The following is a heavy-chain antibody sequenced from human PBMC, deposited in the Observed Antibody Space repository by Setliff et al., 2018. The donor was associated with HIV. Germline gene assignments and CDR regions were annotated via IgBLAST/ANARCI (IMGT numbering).Heavy chain of an antibody. D-gene: IGHD2-2*01. J-gene: IGHJ6*03. Sequence: SETLSLTCAVSTYSISSGYYWGWIRQPPGKGLEWIANIFHSGITSYNPSLRSRVTISVDTSRNQFSLKLTSVTAADTAVYYCARGSDCDTTTCGDYYYMDVWGIGTTVTV. CDR2: IFHSGIT. CDR1: TYSISSGYY. V-gene: IGHV4-38-2*01. CDR3: ARGSDCDTTTCGDYYYMDV.